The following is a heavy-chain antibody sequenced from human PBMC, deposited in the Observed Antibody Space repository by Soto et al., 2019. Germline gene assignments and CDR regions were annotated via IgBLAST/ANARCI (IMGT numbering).Heavy chain of an antibody. CDR1: VGSISSYY. D-gene: IGHD3-10*01. V-gene: IGHV4-59*12. Sequence: SETLSLTCTVSVGSISSYYWSWIRQPPGKGLEWIGYIYHSGSTNYNPSLKSRVTISVDKSKNQFSLKLSSVTAADTAVYYCARDLSYSSGHWGQGTLVTVSS. CDR3: ARDLSYSSGH. CDR2: IYHSGST. J-gene: IGHJ4*02.